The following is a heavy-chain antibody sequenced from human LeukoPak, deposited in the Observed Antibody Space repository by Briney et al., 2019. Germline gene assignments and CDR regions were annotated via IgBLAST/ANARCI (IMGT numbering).Heavy chain of an antibody. V-gene: IGHV3-30*18. CDR3: AKGGLWRQLGSLPIERIDY. D-gene: IGHD6-6*01. Sequence: PGGSLRLSCAASGFTFSSYGMHWVRQAPGKGLEWVAVISYDGSNKYYADSVKGRFTISRDNSKNTLYLQMNSLRAEDTAVYYCAKGGLWRQLGSLPIERIDYWGQGTLVTVSP. J-gene: IGHJ4*02. CDR1: GFTFSSYG. CDR2: ISYDGSNK.